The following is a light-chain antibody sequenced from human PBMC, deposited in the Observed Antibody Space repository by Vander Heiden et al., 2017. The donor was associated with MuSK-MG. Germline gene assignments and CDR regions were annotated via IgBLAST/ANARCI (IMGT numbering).Light chain of an antibody. CDR2: AAS. Sequence: HSASSLSASVGDRVTITCRASQSISTYLNWYQQKPGKAPKLLIYAASSLQSGVPSRFRGSGSGTDFTLTISSLQPEDFATYSCQQSDSTPRTFGQGTKLDIK. CDR1: QSISTY. CDR3: QQSDSTPRT. V-gene: IGKV1-39*01. J-gene: IGKJ2*01.